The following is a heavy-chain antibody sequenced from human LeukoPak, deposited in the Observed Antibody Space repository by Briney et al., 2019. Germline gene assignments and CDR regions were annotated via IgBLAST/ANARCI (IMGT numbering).Heavy chain of an antibody. Sequence: GESLKISCNGSGYSFTSYWIGWMLQLPGKRLELMGIIYPGDSDTRYSPSFQGQVTISADKSISTAYLQWSGLKASDTAMYYCARSRSPGSSGYYDYWGQGTLVTVSS. CDR1: GYSFTSYW. J-gene: IGHJ4*02. CDR2: IYPGDSDT. V-gene: IGHV5-51*01. CDR3: ARSRSPGSSGYYDY. D-gene: IGHD6-19*01.